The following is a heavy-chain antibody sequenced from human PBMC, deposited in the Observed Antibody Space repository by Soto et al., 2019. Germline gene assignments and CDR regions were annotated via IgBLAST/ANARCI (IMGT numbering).Heavy chain of an antibody. CDR3: ASGGPNYIYYFAD. D-gene: IGHD3-16*01. V-gene: IGHV3-48*01. CDR2: ISSSGNTI. Sequence: EVQLVESGGGLVQPGGSLRLSCAASGFTFSSSSMNWVRQAPGKGLEWISYISSSGNTIYYADSVRGRFTISRDNAKNSLYLQVNSLRAEDTAVYYCASGGPNYIYYFADWGQGTLVTVSS. CDR1: GFTFSSSS. J-gene: IGHJ4*02.